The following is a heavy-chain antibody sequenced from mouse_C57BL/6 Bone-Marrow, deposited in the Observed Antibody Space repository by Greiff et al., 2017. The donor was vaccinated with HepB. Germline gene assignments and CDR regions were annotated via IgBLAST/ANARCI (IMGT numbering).Heavy chain of an antibody. CDR3: AKRGTTRDWYFDV. V-gene: IGHV2-5*01. D-gene: IGHD1-1*01. Sequence: VQLQESGPGLVQPSQSLSITCTVSGFSLTSYGVHWVRQSPGKGLEWLGVIWRGGSTDYNAAFMSRLSITKDNSKSQVFFKMNSLQADDTAIYYCAKRGTTRDWYFDVWGTGTTVTVSS. CDR1: GFSLTSYG. CDR2: IWRGGST. J-gene: IGHJ1*03.